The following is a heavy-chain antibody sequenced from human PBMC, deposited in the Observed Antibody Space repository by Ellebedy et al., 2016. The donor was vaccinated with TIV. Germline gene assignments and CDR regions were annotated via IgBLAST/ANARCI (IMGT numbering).Heavy chain of an antibody. J-gene: IGHJ5*02. CDR1: GYTFTRYY. CDR2: INPSDGTT. V-gene: IGHV1-46*01. CDR3: VRGGSVEVPFTIIHDYFDP. Sequence: AASVKVSCKASGYTFTRYYINWVRQAPGQGLEWMGVINPSDGTTTNAQKFSGRLTVTRDTSTSTVYMDLTSLRSEDAAVYYCVRGGSVEVPFTIIHDYFDPWGQGTLVTVSS. D-gene: IGHD2-2*01.